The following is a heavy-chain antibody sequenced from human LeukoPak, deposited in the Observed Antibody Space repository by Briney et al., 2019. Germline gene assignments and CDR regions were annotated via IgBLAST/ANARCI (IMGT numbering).Heavy chain of an antibody. CDR1: GFTFSSYS. J-gene: IGHJ4*02. CDR2: ISSSSSTI. D-gene: IGHD2-15*01. V-gene: IGHV3-48*01. CDR3: ARAEDYCSGGSCYHIIDY. Sequence: GVSLRLSCAASGFTFSSYSMNWVRQAPGKGLEWVSYISSSSSTIYYADSVKGRFTISRDNAKNSLYLQMNSLRAEDTAVYYCARAEDYCSGGSCYHIIDYWGQGTLVTVSS.